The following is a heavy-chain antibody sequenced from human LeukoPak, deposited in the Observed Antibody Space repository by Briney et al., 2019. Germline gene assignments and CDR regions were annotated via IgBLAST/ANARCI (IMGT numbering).Heavy chain of an antibody. D-gene: IGHD6-13*01. Sequence: KTGGSPRLSCAASGFSFSNYVMSWVRQTPGKGLEWVSVISTSGAGTYYAESVKGRFTISRDNSKNTVYLQMNSLRAEDTAVYHCAKDRLDGAAAEYWGQGTLVTVSS. CDR2: ISTSGAGT. CDR3: AKDRLDGAAAEY. CDR1: GFSFSNYV. J-gene: IGHJ4*02. V-gene: IGHV3-23*01.